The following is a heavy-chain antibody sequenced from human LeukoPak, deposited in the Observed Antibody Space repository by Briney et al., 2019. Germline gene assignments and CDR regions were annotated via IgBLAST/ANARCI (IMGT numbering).Heavy chain of an antibody. CDR2: ISGSGGST. Sequence: PGGSLRLSCAASGFTFSSYAMSWVRQAPGKGLEWVSAISGSGGSTYYADSVKGRFTISRDNSKNTLYLQMNSLRAEDTAVYYCARAFGSYNWNDPTAFFDYWGQGTLVTVSS. J-gene: IGHJ4*02. V-gene: IGHV3-23*01. D-gene: IGHD1-20*01. CDR1: GFTFSSYA. CDR3: ARAFGSYNWNDPTAFFDY.